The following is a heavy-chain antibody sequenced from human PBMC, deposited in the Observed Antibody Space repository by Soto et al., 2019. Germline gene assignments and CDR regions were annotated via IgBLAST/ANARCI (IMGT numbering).Heavy chain of an antibody. J-gene: IGHJ6*02. Sequence: GGSLRLSCAASGFTFSSYWMHWVRQAPGKGLVWVSRINIDGSSTHYADSVKGRFTISRDNAKNTLYLQMNSLRADDTAVYYCASNYAYAEGYYWYGIDVWGQGTTVTVSS. V-gene: IGHV3-74*01. CDR3: ASNYAYAEGYYWYGIDV. D-gene: IGHD3-16*01. CDR1: GFTFSSYW. CDR2: INIDGSST.